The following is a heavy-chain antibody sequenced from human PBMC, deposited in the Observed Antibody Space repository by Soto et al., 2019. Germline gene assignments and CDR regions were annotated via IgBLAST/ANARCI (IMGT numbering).Heavy chain of an antibody. D-gene: IGHD3-3*01. CDR2: MSGSGGST. CDR1: GFSFSSYA. CDR3: AKDYSPGVVIINYYYMDV. Sequence: GGSLRLSCAASGFSFSSYAMSWVRQAPGKGLEWVSTMSGSGGSTYDADSVQGRFTISRDNSKNTLYLQMNSLRAEDTAVYYCAKDYSPGVVIINYYYMDVWGKGPTVTVSS. V-gene: IGHV3-23*01. J-gene: IGHJ6*03.